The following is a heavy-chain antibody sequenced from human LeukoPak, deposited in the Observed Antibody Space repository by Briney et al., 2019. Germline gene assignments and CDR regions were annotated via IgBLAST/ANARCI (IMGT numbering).Heavy chain of an antibody. J-gene: IGHJ4*02. CDR2: IIPIFGTA. CDR1: GGTFSSYA. Sequence: GASVKVSCKASGGTFSSYAISWVRQAPGQGLEWMGGIIPIFGTANYAQKFQGRVTITADESTSTAYMELSSLRSEDTAVYYCARSGEMATMPEYWGQGTLVTVSS. CDR3: ARSGEMATMPEY. D-gene: IGHD5-24*01. V-gene: IGHV1-69*13.